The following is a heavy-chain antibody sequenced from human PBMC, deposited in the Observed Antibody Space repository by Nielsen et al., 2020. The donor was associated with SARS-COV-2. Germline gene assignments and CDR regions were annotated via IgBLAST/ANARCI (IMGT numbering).Heavy chain of an antibody. CDR3: TKGAQLGDY. V-gene: IGHV3-30*18. CDR1: GFTISRFG. J-gene: IGHJ4*02. D-gene: IGHD6-13*01. Sequence: EGSLRLSCEASGFTISRFGMHWVRQAPGKGLEWVTFISYDGSIKYYADSVKGRFTISTDISKNTLYLQMNSLRAEDAGVYYCTKGAQLGDYWGQGTLVTVSS. CDR2: ISYDGSIK.